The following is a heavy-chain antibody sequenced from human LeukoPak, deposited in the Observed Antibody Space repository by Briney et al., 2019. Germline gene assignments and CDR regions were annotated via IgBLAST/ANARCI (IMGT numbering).Heavy chain of an antibody. Sequence: SVKVSCKASGGTFSSYAISWVRQAPGQGLEWMGRIIPIFGTANYAQKFQGRVTSTTDESTSTAYMELSSLRSEDTAVYYCARGYGDYEERFDPWGQGTLVTVSS. V-gene: IGHV1-69*05. CDR2: IIPIFGTA. CDR3: ARGYGDYEERFDP. CDR1: GGTFSSYA. D-gene: IGHD4-17*01. J-gene: IGHJ5*02.